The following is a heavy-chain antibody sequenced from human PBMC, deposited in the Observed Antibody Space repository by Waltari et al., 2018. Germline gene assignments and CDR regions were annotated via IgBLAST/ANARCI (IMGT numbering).Heavy chain of an antibody. J-gene: IGHJ4*02. Sequence: QVQLVESGGGVVQPGRSLRLSCAASGFTFSSYAMHWVRQAPGKGVEWVAGISYDGSNKYYVDSVKGRFTISRDNSKNTLYLQMNSLRAEDTAVYYCAREDTAIPLFDYWGQGTLVTVSS. CDR2: ISYDGSNK. V-gene: IGHV3-30*04. D-gene: IGHD5-18*01. CDR3: AREDTAIPLFDY. CDR1: GFTFSSYA.